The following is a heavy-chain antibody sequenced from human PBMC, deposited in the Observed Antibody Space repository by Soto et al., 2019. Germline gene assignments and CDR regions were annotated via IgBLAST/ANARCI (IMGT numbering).Heavy chain of an antibody. Sequence: GGSLRLSCAASGFTFSSYAMSWVRQAPGKGLEWVSAISGSGGSTYYADSVKGRFTISRDNSKNTLYLQMNSLRAEDTAVYYCAKAYYDILTGYPDYWGQGTLVTVSS. J-gene: IGHJ4*02. CDR3: AKAYYDILTGYPDY. D-gene: IGHD3-9*01. V-gene: IGHV3-23*01. CDR2: ISGSGGST. CDR1: GFTFSSYA.